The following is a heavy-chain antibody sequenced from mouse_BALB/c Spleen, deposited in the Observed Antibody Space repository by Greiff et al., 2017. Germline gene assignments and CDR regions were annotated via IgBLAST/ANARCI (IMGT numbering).Heavy chain of an antibody. V-gene: IGHV5-4*02. Sequence: EVQRVESGGGLVKPGGSLKLSCAASGFTFSDYYMYWDRQTPEKRLEWVATISDGGSYTYYPDSVKGRFTISRDNAKNNLYLQMSSLKSEDTAMYYCARDHDGYSFDVWGAGTTVTVSS. CDR3: ARDHDGYSFDV. J-gene: IGHJ1*01. CDR1: GFTFSDYY. CDR2: ISDGGSYT. D-gene: IGHD2-3*01.